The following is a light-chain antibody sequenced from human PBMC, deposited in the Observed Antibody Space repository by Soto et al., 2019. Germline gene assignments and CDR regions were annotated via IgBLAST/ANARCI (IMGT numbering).Light chain of an antibody. Sequence: QSVLTQPASVAGSPGQSITISCTGTNNDVGGYNYVSWYQHHPGKAPTLMIYDVSNRPSGVSNRFSGSKSGNTASLTISGLQTEDDADYYCSSYPSSSTLHVFGPGTKLTVL. V-gene: IGLV2-14*03. CDR1: NNDVGGYNY. CDR2: DVS. CDR3: SSYPSSSTLHV. J-gene: IGLJ1*01.